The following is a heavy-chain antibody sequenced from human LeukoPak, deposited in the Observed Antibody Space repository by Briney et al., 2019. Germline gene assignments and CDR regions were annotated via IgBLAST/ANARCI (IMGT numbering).Heavy chain of an antibody. J-gene: IGHJ4*02. CDR1: SGSISSYY. CDR2: IHYTGSS. V-gene: IGHV4-59*01. D-gene: IGHD3-22*01. Sequence: SETLSLTCTVSSGSISSYYWNWIRQPPGKGLEWIGYIHYTGSSNYNPSLKSRVTISIDTSKNQFSLKLSSVTAADTAVYYCARDSSGDFDYWGQGTLVTVSS. CDR3: ARDSSGDFDY.